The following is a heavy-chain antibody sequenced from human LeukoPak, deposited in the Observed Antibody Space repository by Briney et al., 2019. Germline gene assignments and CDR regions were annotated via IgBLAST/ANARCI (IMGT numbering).Heavy chain of an antibody. CDR2: ILGSGGST. CDR1: GFTFSNYA. D-gene: IGHD1-26*01. CDR3: ASGRGFY. Sequence: PGASLRLSCAASGFTFSNYAMSWVRQAPGKGLEWVSAILGSGGSTYYADSVKGRFTVSRDNSKNTLYLQMNSLRVEDTAVYYCASGRGFYWGQGTLVTVSS. J-gene: IGHJ4*02. V-gene: IGHV3-23*01.